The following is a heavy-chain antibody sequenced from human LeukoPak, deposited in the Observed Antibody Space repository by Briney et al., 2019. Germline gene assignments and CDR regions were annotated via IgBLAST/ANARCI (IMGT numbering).Heavy chain of an antibody. J-gene: IGHJ5*02. Sequence: SETLSLTCAVHGGSFSGYYWSWIRQPPGKGLEWIGEINHSGSTNYNPSLKSRVTISVDTSKNQFSLRLSSVTAADTAVYYCARIAVATAYNWFDPWGQGTLVTVSS. CDR1: GGSFSGYY. D-gene: IGHD5-12*01. CDR3: ARIAVATAYNWFDP. V-gene: IGHV4-34*01. CDR2: INHSGST.